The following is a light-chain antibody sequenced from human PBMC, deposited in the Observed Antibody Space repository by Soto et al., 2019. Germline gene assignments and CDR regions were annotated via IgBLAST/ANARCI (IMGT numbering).Light chain of an antibody. Sequence: DIQMTQSPSSLSASVGDRVTITCRASQSISRYLNWYQQKPGKAPKLLIYAASSLQSGVPSRFSGSGSVTDFTLTIRSLQPEDFATYYCQQSYSTPMYTFGQGTKLEIK. CDR3: QQSYSTPMYT. J-gene: IGKJ2*01. CDR2: AAS. V-gene: IGKV1-39*01. CDR1: QSISRY.